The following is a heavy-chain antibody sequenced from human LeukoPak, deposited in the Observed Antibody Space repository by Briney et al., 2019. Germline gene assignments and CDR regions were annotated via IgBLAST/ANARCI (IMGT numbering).Heavy chain of an antibody. CDR3: ARALTPSSAGTIDY. J-gene: IGHJ4*02. Sequence: ASVKVSCKASGYTFTAHYMHWVRQAPGQGLEWMGRINPSSGDTEYGQRFQGRVTLTRDTSSSTANMELRRLRSDDTAVYYCARALTPSSAGTIDYWGQGTLVTVSS. CDR1: GYTFTAHY. CDR2: INPSSGDT. D-gene: IGHD6-13*01. V-gene: IGHV1-2*06.